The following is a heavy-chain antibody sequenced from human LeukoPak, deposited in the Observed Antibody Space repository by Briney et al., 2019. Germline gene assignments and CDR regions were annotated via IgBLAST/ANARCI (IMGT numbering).Heavy chain of an antibody. CDR2: ISNSRDKT. V-gene: IGHV3-23*01. D-gene: IGHD1-26*01. Sequence: PGGSLRLSCAASGFTFNNYAMSWVRLAPGKGLEWVSAISNSRDKTYYAGSVRGRFTISRDNSKTTLYLQMNSLRVEDTAIYYCAKGRQWELPLDYWGQGALVTVSS. CDR3: AKGRQWELPLDY. CDR1: GFTFNNYA. J-gene: IGHJ4*02.